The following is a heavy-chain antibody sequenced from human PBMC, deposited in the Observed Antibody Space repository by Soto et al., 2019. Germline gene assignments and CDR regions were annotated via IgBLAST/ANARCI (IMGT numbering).Heavy chain of an antibody. V-gene: IGHV1-58*01. D-gene: IGHD2-2*02. CDR1: GFTFTSSA. J-gene: IGHJ5*02. CDR3: AADPQKIPRDWFDP. Sequence: SVKVSCKASGFTFTSSAVQWVRQACGQRLEWIGWIVVGSGNTNYAQKFQERVTITRDMSTSTAYMELSSLRSEDTAVYYCAADPQKIPRDWFDPWGQGTLVTVSS. CDR2: IVVGSGNT.